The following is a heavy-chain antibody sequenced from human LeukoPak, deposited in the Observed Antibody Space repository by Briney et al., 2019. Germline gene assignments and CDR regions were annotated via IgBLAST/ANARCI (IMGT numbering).Heavy chain of an antibody. J-gene: IGHJ4*02. CDR1: GFTFSSYA. D-gene: IGHD1-26*01. V-gene: IGHV3-23*01. CDR3: AKGGKWDVTPFDY. CDR2: ISGSGGTT. Sequence: PGGSLRLSCAASGFTFSSYAMHWVRQAPGKGLEWVSVISGSGGTTYYADSVKGRFTISRDNSKNTLYLQVISLRAEDTAVYYCAKGGKWDVTPFDYWGQGTLVTVSS.